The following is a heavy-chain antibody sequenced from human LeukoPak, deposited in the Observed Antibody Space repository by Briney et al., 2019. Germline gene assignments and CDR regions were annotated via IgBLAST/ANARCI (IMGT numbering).Heavy chain of an antibody. CDR2: IKQDGSEK. CDR3: ARDLYRIVVVPHYFDY. J-gene: IGHJ4*02. Sequence: PGGSLRLSCAASGLTFSNYWMSWVRQTPGKGLEWVANIKQDGSEKYYVDSVKGRFTISRDNAKNSLYLQMNSLRAEDTAVYYCARDLYRIVVVPHYFDYWGQGTLVTVSS. CDR1: GLTFSNYW. V-gene: IGHV3-7*01. D-gene: IGHD3-22*01.